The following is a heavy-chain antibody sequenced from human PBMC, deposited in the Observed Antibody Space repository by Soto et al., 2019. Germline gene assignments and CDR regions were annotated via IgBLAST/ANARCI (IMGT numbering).Heavy chain of an antibody. V-gene: IGHV1-18*01. D-gene: IGHD3-16*02. CDR1: GYTFTSYG. CDR2: ISAYNGNT. CDR3: ARGDDYIWGSYRYTLDY. Sequence: EAPVKVSCKASGYTFTSYGISWLRQATGQGLEWMGWISAYNGNTNYAQKLQGRVTMTTDTSTSTAYMELRSLRSDDTAVYYCARGDDYIWGSYRYTLDYWGQGTLVTVSS. J-gene: IGHJ4*02.